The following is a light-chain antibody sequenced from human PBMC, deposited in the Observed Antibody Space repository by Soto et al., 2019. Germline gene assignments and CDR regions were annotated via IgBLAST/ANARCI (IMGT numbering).Light chain of an antibody. CDR1: SGHSSYA. CDR3: QTWGTGIQV. J-gene: IGLJ2*01. Sequence: QPVLTQSPSASASLGASVKLTCTLSSGHSSYAIAWHQQQPEKGPRYLMKLNSDGSHSRGGGIPDRFSGSSSGAERYLTISSLQSEDEAGYYCQTWGTGIQVFGGGTKLTVL. CDR2: LNSDGSH. V-gene: IGLV4-69*01.